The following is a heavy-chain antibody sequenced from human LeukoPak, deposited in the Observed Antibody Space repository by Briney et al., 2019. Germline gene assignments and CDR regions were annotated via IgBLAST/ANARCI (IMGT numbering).Heavy chain of an antibody. Sequence: PGGSLRLSCAASGFTFNRHGMHWVRQAPGKGLEWVAFIRYDGYSKYYADSVQGRFTISRDSSKTSLSLQMNSLRPDDTAVYYCARDGPTTKFDYWGQGTLVTVSS. D-gene: IGHD1-1*01. CDR1: GFTFNRHG. V-gene: IGHV3-30*02. CDR2: IRYDGYSK. CDR3: ARDGPTTKFDY. J-gene: IGHJ4*02.